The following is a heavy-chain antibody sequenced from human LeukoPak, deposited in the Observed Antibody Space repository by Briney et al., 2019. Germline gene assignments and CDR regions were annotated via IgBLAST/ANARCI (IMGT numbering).Heavy chain of an antibody. CDR1: GGSISSYY. CDR3: ARVRGSGKYYYYYMDV. J-gene: IGHJ6*03. Sequence: SETLSLTCTVSGGSISSYYWSWIRQPPGKGLEWIGYIYYSGSTNYNPSLKSRVTTSVDTSKNQFSLKLSSVTAADTAVYYCARVRGSGKYYYYYMDVWGKGTTVTISS. V-gene: IGHV4-59*01. D-gene: IGHD3-10*01. CDR2: IYYSGST.